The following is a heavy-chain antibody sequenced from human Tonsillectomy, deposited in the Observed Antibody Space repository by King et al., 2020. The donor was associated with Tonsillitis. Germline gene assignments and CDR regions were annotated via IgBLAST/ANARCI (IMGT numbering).Heavy chain of an antibody. Sequence: VQLVESGAEVKKPGASVKVSCKASGYTFTGYYIHWVRQAPGQGLEWMGWINPNSGDTDYAQRFQGRVTMSRDTSISTAYMELSRLRSVDTAVYYCARARIAVAGTDAFDIWGQGTMVTVSS. CDR3: ARARIAVAGTDAFDI. CDR1: GYTFTGYY. J-gene: IGHJ3*02. CDR2: INPNSGDT. D-gene: IGHD6-19*01. V-gene: IGHV1-2*02.